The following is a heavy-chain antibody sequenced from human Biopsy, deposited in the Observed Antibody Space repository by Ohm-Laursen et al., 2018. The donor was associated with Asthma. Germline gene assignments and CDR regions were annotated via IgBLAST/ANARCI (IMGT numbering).Heavy chain of an antibody. D-gene: IGHD3-10*01. J-gene: IGHJ6*02. Sequence: ASVKVSCKTSGYTFNSAGITWVRQAPGQGLEWMGWISVYNGNTKVAQKLQDRVTMITDTSMSTAYMELRSLRSDDTAMYFCARAVDYSHYYGIDVWGQGTTVTVS. V-gene: IGHV1-18*01. CDR3: ARAVDYSHYYGIDV. CDR1: GYTFNSAG. CDR2: ISVYNGNT.